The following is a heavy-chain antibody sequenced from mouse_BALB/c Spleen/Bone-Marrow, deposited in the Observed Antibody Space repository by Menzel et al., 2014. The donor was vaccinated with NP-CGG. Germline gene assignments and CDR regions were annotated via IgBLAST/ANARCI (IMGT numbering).Heavy chain of an antibody. D-gene: IGHD3-2*01. J-gene: IGHJ3*01. V-gene: IGHV1S56*01. CDR2: IYPGDGST. CDR1: GFTFRSYD. CDR3: ARSGDSSGYGFAY. Sequence: QVQLQQSGPELVKPGALVKISYKASGFTFRSYDINWVKQRPGQGLEWIGWIYPGDGSTKYNEKFKGKATLTADKSSSTAYMQLSSLTADNSAVYFCARSGDSSGYGFAYWGQGTLVTVSA.